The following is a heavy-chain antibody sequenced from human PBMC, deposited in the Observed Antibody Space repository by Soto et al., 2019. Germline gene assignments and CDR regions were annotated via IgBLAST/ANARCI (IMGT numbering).Heavy chain of an antibody. CDR2: ISYDGSNK. J-gene: IGHJ6*02. V-gene: IGHV3-30*18. CDR3: AKDSFHPTYYYYGMDV. CDR1: GFTFSSYG. Sequence: GGSLRLSCAASGFTFSSYGMHWVRQAPGKGLEWVAVISYDGSNKYYADSVKGRFTISRDNSKNTLYLQMNSLRAEDTAVYYCAKDSFHPTYYYYGMDVWGQGTTVTVS.